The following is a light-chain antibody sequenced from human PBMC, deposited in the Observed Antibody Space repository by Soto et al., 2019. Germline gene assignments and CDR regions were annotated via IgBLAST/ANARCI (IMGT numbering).Light chain of an antibody. Sequence: EIVWTQSPATLSLSPGERATLSCRASQSVSSYLAWYQQEPGQAPRLLIYDASNRATGIPARFSGSGSGTDFTLTISSLEPEDFAVYCCQQRSNWPLTFGGGTKVEIK. J-gene: IGKJ4*01. CDR1: QSVSSY. V-gene: IGKV3-11*01. CDR3: QQRSNWPLT. CDR2: DAS.